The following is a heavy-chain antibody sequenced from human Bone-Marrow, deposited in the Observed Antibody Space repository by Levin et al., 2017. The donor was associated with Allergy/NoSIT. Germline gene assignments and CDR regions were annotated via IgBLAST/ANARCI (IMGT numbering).Heavy chain of an antibody. CDR2: IIPLFGTS. J-gene: IGHJ4*02. D-gene: IGHD7-27*01. Sequence: SVKVSCKASGGNFDNYAINWVRQAPGQGLEWMGVIIPLFGTSNYAEKFHGRVTITADKSTTTAYMELSSLTSDDTAVYYCARELGRYPYFGYWGQGTLVTVSS. CDR1: GGNFDNYA. V-gene: IGHV1-69*06. CDR3: ARELGRYPYFGY.